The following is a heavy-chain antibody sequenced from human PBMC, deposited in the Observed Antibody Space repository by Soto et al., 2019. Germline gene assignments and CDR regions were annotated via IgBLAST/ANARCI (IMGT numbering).Heavy chain of an antibody. J-gene: IGHJ4*02. D-gene: IGHD5-12*01. Sequence: LRLSCAASGFTFSNYAMTWVRQAPGKGLEWVSAISGSGGSTYYADSVKGRFTISRDNSKNTLYLQMNSLRADDTAVYYCARGDGYDPYSYFDYWGQGTLVTVSS. CDR3: ARGDGYDPYSYFDY. CDR1: GFTFSNYA. CDR2: ISGSGGST. V-gene: IGHV3-23*01.